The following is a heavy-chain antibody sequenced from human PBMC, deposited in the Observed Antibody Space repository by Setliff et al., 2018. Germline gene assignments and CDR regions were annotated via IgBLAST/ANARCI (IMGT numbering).Heavy chain of an antibody. V-gene: IGHV3-48*04. CDR2: IHDSGNPT. J-gene: IGHJ4*02. CDR3: ARDTTSGWMLTN. CDR1: GFTFTNYI. D-gene: IGHD6-25*01. Sequence: GSLRLSCAASGFTFTNYIIHWVRQAPGKGLEWISYIHDSGNPTYYADSVKGRFTVSRDNAKNSLYLQMNSLRAEDTAVYYCARDTTSGWMLTNWGQGTLVTVSS.